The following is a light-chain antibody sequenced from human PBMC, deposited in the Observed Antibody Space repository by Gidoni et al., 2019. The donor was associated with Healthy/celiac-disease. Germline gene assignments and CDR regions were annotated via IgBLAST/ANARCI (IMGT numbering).Light chain of an antibody. Sequence: EIVMTQSPATLSVSPGERATLSCRASQSVSSNLAWYQQKPGQAPRLLIYGASTRATGIPARFSGSGPGTEFTLTISSLQSEDFAVYYCQQYNNWWTFXXXTKVEIK. V-gene: IGKV3-15*01. CDR2: GAS. CDR3: QQYNNWWT. CDR1: QSVSSN. J-gene: IGKJ1*01.